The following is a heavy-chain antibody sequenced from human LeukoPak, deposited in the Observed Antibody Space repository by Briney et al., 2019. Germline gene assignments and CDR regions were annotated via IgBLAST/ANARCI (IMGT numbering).Heavy chain of an antibody. D-gene: IGHD4-11*01. CDR3: ARAPDYSNYDDAFDI. Sequence: PSETLSLTCTVSGGSISSYYWSWIRQPPGKGLEWIGYIYYSGSTNYNPSLKSRVTISVDTSKNQFSLKLSSVTAADTAVYYCARAPDYSNYDDAFDIWGQGTMVTVSS. CDR2: IYYSGST. V-gene: IGHV4-59*01. CDR1: GGSISSYY. J-gene: IGHJ3*02.